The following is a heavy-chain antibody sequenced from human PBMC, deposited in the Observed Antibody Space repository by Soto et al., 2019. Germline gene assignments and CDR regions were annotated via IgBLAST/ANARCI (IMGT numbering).Heavy chain of an antibody. Sequence: GESLKISCKGSGYSFTSYWIGWVRQMPGKGLEWMGIIYPGDSDTRYSPSFQGQATISADKSISTAYLQWSSLKASDTAMYYCARGVTDYYDSSGYSTNWFDPWGQGTLVTVSS. D-gene: IGHD3-22*01. CDR2: IYPGDSDT. CDR3: ARGVTDYYDSSGYSTNWFDP. J-gene: IGHJ5*02. V-gene: IGHV5-51*01. CDR1: GYSFTSYW.